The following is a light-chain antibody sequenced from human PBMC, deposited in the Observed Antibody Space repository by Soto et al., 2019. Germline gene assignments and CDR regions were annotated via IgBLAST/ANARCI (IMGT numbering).Light chain of an antibody. Sequence: DVVMTQTPLSLSVAPGQPASISCKSSQSLLHITGETFLFWYLQKPGQSPQLLIYEVSTRVSVVPDRFSGSGSGTDFTLEIIRVETDDVGIYYCMQSTQLPPTSGQGTRLGIE. CDR2: EVS. CDR3: MQSTQLPPT. J-gene: IGKJ5*01. V-gene: IGKV2D-29*02. CDR1: QSLLHITGETF.